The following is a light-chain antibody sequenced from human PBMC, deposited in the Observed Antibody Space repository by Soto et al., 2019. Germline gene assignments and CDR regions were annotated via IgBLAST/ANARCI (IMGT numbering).Light chain of an antibody. CDR3: QQYNNWPYT. V-gene: IGKV3-15*01. CDR1: QSVSSN. CDR2: GAS. Sequence: EIVMTQSPATLSVSPGERATLSCRASQSVSSNLAWYQQKPGQAPRLLIYGASTRATGIPARFSGSGSGTEFTLTISSLQSEDFAAYYCQQYNNWPYTFGQGTKLEIK. J-gene: IGKJ2*01.